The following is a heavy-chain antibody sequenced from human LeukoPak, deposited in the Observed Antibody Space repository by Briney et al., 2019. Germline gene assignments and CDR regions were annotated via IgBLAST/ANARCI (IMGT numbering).Heavy chain of an antibody. Sequence: GGSLRPSCAASGFTFSSYWMHWVRQAPGKGLVWVSRINSDGSSITYADSVKGRFTISRDNAKNTLFLQMNSLRVEDTAVYYCAREGRVSGYDFDCWGQGTLVTVSS. V-gene: IGHV3-74*03. D-gene: IGHD5-12*01. CDR1: GFTFSSYW. CDR2: INSDGSSI. J-gene: IGHJ4*02. CDR3: AREGRVSGYDFDC.